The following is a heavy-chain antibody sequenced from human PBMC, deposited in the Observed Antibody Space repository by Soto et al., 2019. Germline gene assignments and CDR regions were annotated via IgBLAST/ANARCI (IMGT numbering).Heavy chain of an antibody. Sequence: ASVKVSCKVSGYTLTELSMHWVRQAPGKGLEWMGGFDPEDGETIYARKFQGRVTMTEDTSTDTAYMEMSSLRSEDTAVYYCATGGAVAGTSTTFDYWGQGTLVTISS. CDR2: FDPEDGET. J-gene: IGHJ4*02. V-gene: IGHV1-24*01. CDR3: ATGGAVAGTSTTFDY. D-gene: IGHD6-19*01. CDR1: GYTLTELS.